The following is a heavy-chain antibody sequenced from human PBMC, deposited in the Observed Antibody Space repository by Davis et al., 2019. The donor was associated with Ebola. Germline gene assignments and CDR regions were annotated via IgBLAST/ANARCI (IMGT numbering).Heavy chain of an antibody. CDR3: ARDLSYSYYYHYYGMDV. J-gene: IGHJ6*02. CDR2: INPISGDT. D-gene: IGHD3-10*01. CDR1: GYTFTNYA. V-gene: IGHV1-2*02. Sequence: ASVKVSCKTSGYTFTNYAITWVRQAPGQGLEWMGGINPISGDTNYAEIFQGRVTMTRDTSLSTVYMELTSLRSDDTAVYYCARDLSYSYYYHYYGMDVWGQGTTVTVSS.